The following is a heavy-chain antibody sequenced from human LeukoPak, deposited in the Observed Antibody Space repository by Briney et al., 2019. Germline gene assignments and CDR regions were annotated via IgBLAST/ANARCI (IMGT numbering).Heavy chain of an antibody. CDR3: ATGSTPTASPYDYFDY. CDR1: GYTLTELS. J-gene: IGHJ4*02. Sequence: ASVKVSCKVSGYTLTELSMHWVRQAPGKGLEWMGGFDPEDGETIYAQKFQGRVTMTEDTSTDTAYMELSSLRSEDTAVYYCATGSTPTASPYDYFDYWGQGTLVTVSS. CDR2: FDPEDGET. V-gene: IGHV1-24*01. D-gene: IGHD2-21*01.